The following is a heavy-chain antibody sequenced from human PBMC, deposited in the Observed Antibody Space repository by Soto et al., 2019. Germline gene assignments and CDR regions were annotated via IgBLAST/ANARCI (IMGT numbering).Heavy chain of an antibody. Sequence: EVQLLESGGGLVQPGGSLRLSCAASGFTFSSYAMSWVRQAPGKGLEWVSAISGSGGSTYYADSVKGRFTISRDNSKNTLYLQMNSLSAEGTVVYYCANTVYQRLDYFDYWGEGILVAVSS. CDR2: ISGSGGST. CDR3: ANTVYQRLDYFDY. D-gene: IGHD2-2*01. V-gene: IGHV3-23*01. J-gene: IGHJ4*02. CDR1: GFTFSSYA.